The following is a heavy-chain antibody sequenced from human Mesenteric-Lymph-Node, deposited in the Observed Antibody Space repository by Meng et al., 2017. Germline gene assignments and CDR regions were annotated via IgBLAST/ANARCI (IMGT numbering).Heavy chain of an antibody. V-gene: IGHV1-2*02. CDR3: ARNRVVVPAAMGGAFDY. CDR2: INPNSGGT. CDR1: GYTFTGYY. Sequence: ASVKVSCKASGYTFTGYYIHWVRQAPGQGLEWMGWINPNSGGTKYAQKFQGRVTLTRDTSTSTVYMELSSLRSEDTAVYYCARNRVVVPAAMGGAFDYWGQGTLVTVSS. D-gene: IGHD2-2*01. J-gene: IGHJ4*02.